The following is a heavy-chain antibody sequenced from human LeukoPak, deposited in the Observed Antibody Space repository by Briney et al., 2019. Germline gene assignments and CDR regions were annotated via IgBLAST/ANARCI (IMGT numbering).Heavy chain of an antibody. V-gene: IGHV4-4*07. Sequence: PSETLSLTCTVSGGSISSYYWSWLRQPPGKGLEWIGRIYISRSTNYNPSLKSRVTISVATPKNQFSLKLSPMTPSYSPVYDCASVHDVGAPGYFDYWGQGTLVTVSS. CDR3: ASVHDVGAPGYFDY. CDR1: GGSISSYY. D-gene: IGHD1-26*01. CDR2: IYISRST. J-gene: IGHJ4*02.